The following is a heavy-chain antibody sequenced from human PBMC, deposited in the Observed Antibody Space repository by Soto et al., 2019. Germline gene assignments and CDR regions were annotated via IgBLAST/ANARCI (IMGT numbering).Heavy chain of an antibody. CDR2: IYYSGST. CDR1: GGSISSGGYY. D-gene: IGHD3-3*01. V-gene: IGHV4-31*03. J-gene: IGHJ6*03. Sequence: PSETLSLTCTVSGGSISSGGYYWSWIRHHPGKGLEWIGYIYYSGSTYYNPSLKSRVTISVDTSKNQFSLKLSSVTAADTAVYYCARVRPDPRNYDFWSGYYTDYYYYMDVWGKGTTVTVSS. CDR3: ARVRPDPRNYDFWSGYYTDYYYYMDV.